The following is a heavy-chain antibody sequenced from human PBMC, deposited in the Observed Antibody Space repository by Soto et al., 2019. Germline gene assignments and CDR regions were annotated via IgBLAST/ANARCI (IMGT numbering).Heavy chain of an antibody. J-gene: IGHJ4*02. CDR3: ARAATGSSWTINFDY. Sequence: QVQLVQSGAEVKKPGSSVKVSCKASGGTFSNYAISWVRQAPGQGLEWMGGVIPIFGTGNYAQRFQGRVTITADESTSTAYMELSSLTSEDTAVYICARAATGSSWTINFDYWGQGTLVTVSS. CDR1: GGTFSNYA. D-gene: IGHD6-13*01. CDR2: VIPIFGTG. V-gene: IGHV1-69*01.